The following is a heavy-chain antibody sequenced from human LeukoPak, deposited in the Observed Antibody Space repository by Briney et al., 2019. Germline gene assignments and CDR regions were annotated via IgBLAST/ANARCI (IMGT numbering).Heavy chain of an antibody. CDR2: IYYSGST. CDR3: ARGSGSFFPFDY. J-gene: IGHJ4*01. V-gene: IGHV4-59*11. D-gene: IGHD1-26*01. Sequence: SETLSLTCTVSGGSISSHYWSWIRQPPGKGLEWIGYIYYSGSTNYNPSLKSRVTISVDTAKNQFSLKLSSVTAADTAVFYCARGSGSFFPFDYWGQEPWSPSPQ. CDR1: GGSISSHY.